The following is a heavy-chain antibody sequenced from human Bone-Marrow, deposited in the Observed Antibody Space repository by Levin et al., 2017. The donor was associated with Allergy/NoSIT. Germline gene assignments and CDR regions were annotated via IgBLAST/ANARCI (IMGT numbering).Heavy chain of an antibody. CDR2: IYYSGTT. CDR3: ARKGDRSTNDAFDT. CDR1: GGSVSNTNYY. Sequence: SQTLSLTCSVSGGSVSNTNYYWGWLRQPPGKSLEWIASIYYSGTTYYNPSLKSRVTISVDTSKDHFSLKVTSVTAADTGVYFCARKGDRSTNDAFDTWGQGTMITVSS. V-gene: IGHV4-39*02. J-gene: IGHJ3*02. D-gene: IGHD2-15*01.